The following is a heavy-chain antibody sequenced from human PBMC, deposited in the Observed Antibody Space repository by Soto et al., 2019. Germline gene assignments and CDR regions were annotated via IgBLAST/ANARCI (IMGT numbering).Heavy chain of an antibody. CDR2: IDKVGTDS. J-gene: IGHJ6*03. Sequence: EVQLVESGGGLVQPGGSLRLSCTASEFTFSGRSVHWVRQAPGKGLVWVSGIDKVGTDSTYADSVKGRFTSSRDNAKNTVYLQMNSLRVEDTALYYCARGWFGPDVWGKGTTVTVSS. CDR1: EFTFSGRS. CDR3: ARGWFGPDV. V-gene: IGHV3-74*01. D-gene: IGHD3-10*01.